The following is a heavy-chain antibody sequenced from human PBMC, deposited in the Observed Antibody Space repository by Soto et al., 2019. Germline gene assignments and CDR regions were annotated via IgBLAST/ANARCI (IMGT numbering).Heavy chain of an antibody. J-gene: IGHJ6*02. V-gene: IGHV3-53*02. Sequence: EVQLVETGGDLVQSGGSLRLSCAASGFAVSTSYMMWVRQAPGKGLECISVTYTGGSTDYADSVKGRFTISRDDSRNTLYLHMNSLRDEDTAIYYCARDPPTTSDYALDVWGQGTTVIVSS. D-gene: IGHD1-1*01. CDR3: ARDPPTTSDYALDV. CDR1: GFAVSTSY. CDR2: TYTGGST.